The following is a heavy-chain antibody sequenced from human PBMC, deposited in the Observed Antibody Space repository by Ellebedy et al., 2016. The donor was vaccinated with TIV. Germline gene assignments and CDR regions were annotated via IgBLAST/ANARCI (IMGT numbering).Heavy chain of an antibody. D-gene: IGHD1-26*01. J-gene: IGHJ4*02. CDR1: GYTFINYY. V-gene: IGHV1-46*01. CDR2: LNPSGGST. Sequence: AASVKVSCKASGYTFINYYMHWVRQAPGQGLEWMGILNPSGGSTTYSQTFQGRVTMTRDTSTSTVYMELSSLRSEDTAVYYCARDPGSYSPRGSGGYYFHYWGQGTLVTVSS. CDR3: ARDPGSYSPRGSGGYYFHY.